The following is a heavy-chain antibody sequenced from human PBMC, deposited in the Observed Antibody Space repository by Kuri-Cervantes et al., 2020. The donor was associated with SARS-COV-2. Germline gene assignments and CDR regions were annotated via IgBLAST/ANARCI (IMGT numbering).Heavy chain of an antibody. CDR2: ISYDGNNE. D-gene: IGHD7-27*01. J-gene: IGHJ6*02. CDR3: ARSHAVGKTSYFALDV. Sequence: GESLKTSCAASGFTFSTYAITWVRRAPGKGLEWVAVISYDGNNEYYAESVRGRFTISRDNSKNSLYLQMNSLRAEDTAVYYCARSHAVGKTSYFALDVWGQGTTVTVSS. V-gene: IGHV3-30-3*01. CDR1: GFTFSTYA.